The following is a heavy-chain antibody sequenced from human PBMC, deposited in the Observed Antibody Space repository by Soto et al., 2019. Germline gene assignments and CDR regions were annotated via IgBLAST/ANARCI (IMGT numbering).Heavy chain of an antibody. D-gene: IGHD6-13*01. J-gene: IGHJ4*02. Sequence: SSETLSLTCTVPSGSISSYFWSWIRQAPGKGLEWIAFKYDTGSTNYNPSLKGRVSISVDASKNQISLTVNSVTAADTAVYYSARGWSSSWPYWGPGLLVTVSS. CDR3: ARGWSSSWPY. V-gene: IGHV4-59*01. CDR1: SGSISSYF. CDR2: KYDTGST.